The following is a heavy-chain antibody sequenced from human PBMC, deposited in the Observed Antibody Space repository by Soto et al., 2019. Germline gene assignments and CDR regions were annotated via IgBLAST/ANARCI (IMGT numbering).Heavy chain of an antibody. CDR3: ARDGQDIVVVPAAMYSYYYMDV. J-gene: IGHJ6*03. V-gene: IGHV3-33*01. D-gene: IGHD2-2*01. CDR2: IWYDGSNK. CDR1: GFTFSSYG. Sequence: GRSLRLSCAASGFTFSSYGMHWVRQAPGKGLEWVAVIWYDGSNKYYADSVKGRFTISRDNSKNTLYLQMNSLRAEDTAVYYCARDGQDIVVVPAAMYSYYYMDVWGKGTTVTVSS.